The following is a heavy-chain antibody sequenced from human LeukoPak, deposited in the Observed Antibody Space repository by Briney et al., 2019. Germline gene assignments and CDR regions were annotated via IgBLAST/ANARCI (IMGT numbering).Heavy chain of an antibody. J-gene: IGHJ4*02. CDR2: TNHSGST. CDR1: GGSFSAYY. CDR3: AVAAAGTDNYFDY. V-gene: IGHV4-34*01. D-gene: IGHD6-13*01. Sequence: SEALSLTCAVYGGSFSAYYWNWIRQPPGKGLEWIGETNHSGSTKYNPSLKSRVTISVDTSKNQFSLKLNSVTAADTAVYYCAVAAAGTDNYFDYWGQGTLVTVSS.